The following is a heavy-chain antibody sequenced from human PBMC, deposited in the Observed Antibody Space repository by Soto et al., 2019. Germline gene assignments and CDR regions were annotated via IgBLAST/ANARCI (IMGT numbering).Heavy chain of an antibody. V-gene: IGHV3-48*03. CDR1: GFAFTSYE. CDR3: ARDDPTPFDY. CDR2: ITRSGDTL. J-gene: IGHJ4*01. D-gene: IGHD4-17*01. Sequence: PGGALRLSCAASGFAFTSYEMNWVRQAPGKGLEWVSYITRSGDTLYYADPVKGRFTISRDNAKNSLYLQMNSLTDEDTAVYYCARDDPTPFDYWGQGTLVTVSS.